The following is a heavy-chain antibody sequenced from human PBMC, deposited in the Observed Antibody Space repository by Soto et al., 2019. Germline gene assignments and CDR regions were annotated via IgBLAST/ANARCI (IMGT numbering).Heavy chain of an antibody. J-gene: IGHJ6*02. V-gene: IGHV4-31*03. Sequence: SETLSLTCTVSGGSISSGGYYWSWIRQHPGKGLEWIGYIYYSGSTYYNPSLKSRVTISVDTSKNQFSLKLSSVTAADTAVYYCARDEADTAMVTHYYYGMDVWGQGTTVTVSS. D-gene: IGHD5-18*01. CDR3: ARDEADTAMVTHYYYGMDV. CDR2: IYYSGST. CDR1: GGSISSGGYY.